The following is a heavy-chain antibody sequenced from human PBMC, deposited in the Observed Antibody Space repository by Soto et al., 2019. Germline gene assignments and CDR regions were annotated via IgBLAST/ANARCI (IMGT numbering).Heavy chain of an antibody. CDR3: ARSKVVATIYYYYYMDV. CDR2: IYYSGST. D-gene: IGHD5-12*01. Sequence: PSETLSLTCTVSGGSISSYYWSWIRQPPGKGLEWIGYIYYSGSTNYNPSLKSRVTISVDTSKNQFSLKLSSVTAADTAVYYCARSKVVATIYYYYYMDVWGKGTTVTVS. J-gene: IGHJ6*03. CDR1: GGSISSYY. V-gene: IGHV4-59*01.